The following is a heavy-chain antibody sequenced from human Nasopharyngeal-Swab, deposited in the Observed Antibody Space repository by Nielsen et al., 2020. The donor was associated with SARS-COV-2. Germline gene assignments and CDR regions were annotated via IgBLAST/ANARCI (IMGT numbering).Heavy chain of an antibody. CDR1: GFTFSKYW. CDR2: IKQDGSEK. D-gene: IGHD3-10*01. J-gene: IGHJ4*02. V-gene: IGHV3-7*03. CDR3: ARDLWFGESFDY. Sequence: GGSLRLSCEASGFTFSKYWMSWVRQAPGKGLEWVANIKQDGSEKYYVDSVKGRFTISRDNAKNSLYLQMNSLRAEDTAVYYCARDLWFGESFDYWGQGTLVTVSS.